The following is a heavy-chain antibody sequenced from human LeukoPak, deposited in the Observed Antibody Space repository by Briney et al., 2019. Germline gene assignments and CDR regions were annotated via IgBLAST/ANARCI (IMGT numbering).Heavy chain of an antibody. CDR3: ARRSGIAVAGAFDY. Sequence: PGGSLRLSCAASGFTVSSNYMSWVRQAPGKGLEWVSVIYSGGSTYYADSVKGRSTISRDNSKNTLYLQMNSLRAEDTAVYYCARRSGIAVAGAFDYWGQGTLVTVSS. D-gene: IGHD6-19*01. J-gene: IGHJ4*02. CDR2: IYSGGST. V-gene: IGHV3-66*04. CDR1: GFTVSSNY.